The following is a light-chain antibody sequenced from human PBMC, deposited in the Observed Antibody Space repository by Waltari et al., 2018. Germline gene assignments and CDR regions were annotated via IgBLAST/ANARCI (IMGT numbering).Light chain of an antibody. CDR3: QVWDSSRDYVM. CDR1: NIENKR. J-gene: IGLJ3*02. Sequence: SYVLTQPPSVSVAPGTTARITCGGNNIENKRVHWYQQKPGQDPVLVILYDSDRPSGIPERFSGSNSGNPATLTISRVEAGDEADYYCQVWDSSRDYVMFGGGTKLTVL. V-gene: IGLV3-21*04. CDR2: YDS.